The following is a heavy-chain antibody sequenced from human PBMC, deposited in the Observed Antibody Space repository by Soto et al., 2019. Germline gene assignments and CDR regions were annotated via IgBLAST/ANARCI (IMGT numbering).Heavy chain of an antibody. CDR1: GFTFSSYG. CDR2: ISYDGSNK. D-gene: IGHD3-10*01. J-gene: IGHJ6*02. CDR3: AKCGGGALEKTYYYFYGMDV. V-gene: IGHV3-30*18. Sequence: PGGSLRLSCAASGFTFSSYGMHWVRQAPGKGLEWVAVISYDGSNKYYADSVKGRFTISRDNSKNTLYLQMNSLRAEDTAVYYCAKCGGGALEKTYYYFYGMDVLGQGATVTVFS.